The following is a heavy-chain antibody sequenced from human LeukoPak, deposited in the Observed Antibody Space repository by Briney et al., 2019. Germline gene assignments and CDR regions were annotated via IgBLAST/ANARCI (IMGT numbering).Heavy chain of an antibody. Sequence: PGGSLRLSCAASGFTFSSYGTHWVRQAPGKGLEWVAVISYDGSNKYHADSVKGRFTISRDNSKNTLYLQMNSLRAEDTAVYYCAKVEVAGYYYYGMDVWGQGTTVTVSS. CDR2: ISYDGSNK. D-gene: IGHD6-19*01. CDR1: GFTFSSYG. CDR3: AKVEVAGYYYYGMDV. J-gene: IGHJ6*02. V-gene: IGHV3-30*18.